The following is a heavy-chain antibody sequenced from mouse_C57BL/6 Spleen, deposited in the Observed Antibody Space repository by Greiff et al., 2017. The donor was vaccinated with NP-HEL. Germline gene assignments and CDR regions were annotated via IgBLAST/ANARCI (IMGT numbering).Heavy chain of an antibody. Sequence: QVQLQQPGAELVKPGASVKLSCKASGYTFTSYWMHWVKQRPGRGLEWIGRIDPNSGGTKYNEKFKSKATLTVDKPSSTAYMQLSSLTSEDSAVYDCASASNWDVGFAAMDYWGQGTSVTVSA. D-gene: IGHD4-1*01. CDR2: IDPNSGGT. CDR3: ASASNWDVGFAAMDY. V-gene: IGHV1-72*01. J-gene: IGHJ4*01. CDR1: GYTFTSYW.